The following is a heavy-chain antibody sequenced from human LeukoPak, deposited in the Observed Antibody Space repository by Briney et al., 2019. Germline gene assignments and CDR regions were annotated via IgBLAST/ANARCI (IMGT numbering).Heavy chain of an antibody. CDR1: GFTLSSYW. D-gene: IGHD5-12*01. V-gene: IGHV3-74*01. CDR2: INNDGVST. J-gene: IGHJ4*02. CDR3: ARKPLSGGYGGTIDY. Sequence: PGGSLRLSCATSGFTLSSYWMHWVRQVPGKGLEWLSRINNDGVSTSYADSVKGRFTISRDNAKNTLYLRMNSLRAEDTAIYYCARKPLSGGYGGTIDYWGQGTRVTVSS.